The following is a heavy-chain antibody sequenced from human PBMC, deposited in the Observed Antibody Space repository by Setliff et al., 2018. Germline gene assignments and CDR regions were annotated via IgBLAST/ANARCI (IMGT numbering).Heavy chain of an antibody. CDR2: TIPFFGTT. V-gene: IGHV1-69*05. CDR1: GGTFNNYG. CDR3: AKSATAFFHFNF. D-gene: IGHD2-21*02. Sequence: VSCKASGGTFNNYGVTWVRQAPGQGLEWMGGTIPFFGTTNYARKFQGRVTITTDESTSTAYMELSSLRSEDTAVYYCAKSATAFFHFNFWGQGTLVTSPQ. J-gene: IGHJ4*02.